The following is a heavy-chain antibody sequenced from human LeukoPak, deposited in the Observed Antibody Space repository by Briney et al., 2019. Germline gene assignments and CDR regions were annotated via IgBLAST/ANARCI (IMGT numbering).Heavy chain of an antibody. D-gene: IGHD4-17*01. CDR3: ARAQDTVTTTGYYCYGMDV. CDR2: INHSGST. V-gene: IGHV4-34*01. J-gene: IGHJ6*02. CDR1: GGSFSGYY. Sequence: PETLSLTCAVYGGSFSGYYWSWISQPPGKGLEWIGEINHSGSTNYNPSLKSRVTISVDTSKNQFSLKLSSVTAADTAVYYCARAQDTVTTTGYYCYGMDVWGQGTTVTVSS.